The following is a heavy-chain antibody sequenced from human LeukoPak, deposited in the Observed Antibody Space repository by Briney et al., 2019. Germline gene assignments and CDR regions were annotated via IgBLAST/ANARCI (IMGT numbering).Heavy chain of an antibody. CDR3: ARVMNGGVSAFDI. CDR2: IIPIFGTA. Sequence: SVKVSCKASGGTFSSYAISWVRQAPGQGLEWMGGIIPIFGTANYAQKFQGRVTITADESTSTAYMELSSLRSEDTAVYYCARVMNGGVSAFDIWGQGTMVTVSS. V-gene: IGHV1-69*13. J-gene: IGHJ3*02. D-gene: IGHD2-8*02. CDR1: GGTFSSYA.